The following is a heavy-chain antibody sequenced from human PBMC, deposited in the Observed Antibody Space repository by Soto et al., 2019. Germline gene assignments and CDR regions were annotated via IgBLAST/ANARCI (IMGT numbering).Heavy chain of an antibody. D-gene: IGHD1-26*01. V-gene: IGHV1-69*01. CDR1: GGTFSSYA. J-gene: IGHJ4*02. CDR3: ASGVAVGAEFDY. Sequence: QVQLVQSGAELKKPGASVKVSCKASGGTFSSYAISWVRQAPGQGLEWMGGIIPICGTANYAQKFQGRVTITADESTSPAYMELSSLRSEDTAVYYCASGVAVGAEFDYWGQGTLVTVSS. CDR2: IIPICGTA.